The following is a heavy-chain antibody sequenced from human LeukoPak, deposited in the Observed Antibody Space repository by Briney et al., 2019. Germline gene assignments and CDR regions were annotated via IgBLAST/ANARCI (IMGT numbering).Heavy chain of an antibody. J-gene: IGHJ4*02. Sequence: GASVKVSCNASGGTFSSYAISWVRQAPGQGLEWMGGIIPIFGTANYAQKFQGRVTITADESTSTAYMELSSLRSEDTAVYYCASGWSGYPPDYWGQGTLDTVSS. CDR1: GGTFSSYA. D-gene: IGHD3-3*01. CDR3: ASGWSGYPPDY. V-gene: IGHV1-69*13. CDR2: IIPIFGTA.